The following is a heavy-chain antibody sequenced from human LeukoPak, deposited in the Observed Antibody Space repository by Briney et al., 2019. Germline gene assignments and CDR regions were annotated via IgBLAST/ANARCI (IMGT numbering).Heavy chain of an antibody. J-gene: IGHJ5*02. CDR2: INGDETST. CDR3: ARLRSKYWFDP. Sequence: GGSLRLSCAASGFTFSSHWMHWARQAPGKGLVWVSRINGDETSTAYADSVKGRFTISRDNAKNTLYLQMNSLRADDTAVYYCARLRSKYWFDPWGQGTLVTVSS. D-gene: IGHD4-11*01. V-gene: IGHV3-74*01. CDR1: GFTFSSHW.